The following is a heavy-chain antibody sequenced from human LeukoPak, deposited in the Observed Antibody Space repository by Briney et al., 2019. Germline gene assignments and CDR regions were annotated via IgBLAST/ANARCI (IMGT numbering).Heavy chain of an antibody. CDR3: ARETSITMVRGQGVYYYYYMDV. V-gene: IGHV1-2*06. J-gene: IGHJ6*03. D-gene: IGHD3-10*01. Sequence: GASVKVSCKASGYTFTGYYMHWVRQAPGQGLEWMGRINPNSGGTNYAQKFQGRVTMTRDTSISTAYMELSRLRSDDTAVYYCARETSITMVRGQGVYYYYYMDVWGKGTTVTVSS. CDR2: INPNSGGT. CDR1: GYTFTGYY.